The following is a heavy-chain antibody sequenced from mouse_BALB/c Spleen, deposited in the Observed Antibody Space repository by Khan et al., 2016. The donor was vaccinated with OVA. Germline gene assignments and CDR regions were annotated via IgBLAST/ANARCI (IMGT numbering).Heavy chain of an antibody. J-gene: IGHJ4*01. D-gene: IGHD2-2*01. Sequence: EVQLVESGPGLVKPSQSLSLTCTVTGYSITSDYAWNWIRQFPGNKLEWMGYISSTGGTSYNPSLKSRISITRDTSKNQFFLQLKSVTAEDTATYYCARSLYYGYGYALDCWGRGTLVTVSS. CDR1: GYSITSDYA. CDR2: ISSTGGT. CDR3: ARSLYYGYGYALDC. V-gene: IGHV3-2*02.